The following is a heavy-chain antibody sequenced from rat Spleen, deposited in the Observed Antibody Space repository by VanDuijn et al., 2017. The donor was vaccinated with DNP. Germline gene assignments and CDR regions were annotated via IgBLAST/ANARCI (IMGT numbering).Heavy chain of an antibody. CDR1: GFTFSDYY. D-gene: IGHD1-1*01. J-gene: IGHJ2*01. CDR3: ARPHYYYSGPVGY. Sequence: EVQLVESGGGLVQPGRSLKLSCAASGFTFSDYYMAWVRQAPTKGLEWVAYISYDGGSTYYGDSVKGRFTISRDNAKSTLYLQMNSLRSEDMATYYCARPHYYYSGPVGYWGQGVMVTVSS. V-gene: IGHV5-22*01. CDR2: ISYDGGST.